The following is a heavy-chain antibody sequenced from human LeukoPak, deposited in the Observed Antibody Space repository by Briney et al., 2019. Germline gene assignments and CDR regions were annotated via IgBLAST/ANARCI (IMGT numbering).Heavy chain of an antibody. Sequence: GGSLRLPCEASGFTFSNYDMHWVRQAPGKGLEWVAGISHDDGSNKNYADSVKGRFTISSDNSKNTLYLQMNSLRPEDTAVFYCARGIVGGFDQWGQGTLVTVSS. CDR3: ARGIVGGFDQ. V-gene: IGHV3-30-3*01. CDR1: GFTFSNYD. CDR2: ISHDDGSNK. D-gene: IGHD3-22*01. J-gene: IGHJ4*02.